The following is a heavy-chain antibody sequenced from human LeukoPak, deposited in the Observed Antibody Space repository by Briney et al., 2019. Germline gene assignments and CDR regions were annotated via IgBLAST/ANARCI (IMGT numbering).Heavy chain of an antibody. Sequence: SETLSLTCTVSGGSITTSSYYWGWIRQPPGKGLEWIGSIYSSGSTYYNPSLKGRVTISVDTSKIQFSLKLSSVTAADTAVYYCARAFRARYFDLWGRGTLVTVSS. D-gene: IGHD2/OR15-2a*01. CDR3: ARAFRARYFDL. V-gene: IGHV4-39*01. CDR2: IYSSGST. J-gene: IGHJ2*01. CDR1: GGSITTSSYY.